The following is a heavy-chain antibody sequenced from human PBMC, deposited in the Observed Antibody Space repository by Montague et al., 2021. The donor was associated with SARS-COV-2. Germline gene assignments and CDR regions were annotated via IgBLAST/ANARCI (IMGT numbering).Heavy chain of an antibody. D-gene: IGHD1-26*01. J-gene: IGHJ4*02. CDR2: ISSSSSYI. Sequence: SLRLSCAASGFTFSSYSMNWVRLAPGKGLEWVSSISSSSSYIYYADSVKGRFTISRDNAKNSLYLQMNSLRAEDTAVYYCARETNWSYGSSFDYWGQGTLVTVSS. CDR1: GFTFSSYS. CDR3: ARETNWSYGSSFDY. V-gene: IGHV3-21*01.